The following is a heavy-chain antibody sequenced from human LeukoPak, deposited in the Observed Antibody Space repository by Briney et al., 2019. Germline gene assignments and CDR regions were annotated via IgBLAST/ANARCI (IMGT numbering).Heavy chain of an antibody. D-gene: IGHD4-17*01. CDR3: ARMTTRHDY. Sequence: PLETLALTCGVSGTSFTSYYWSWIRQTPGKGLEWIGEVNHSGYTNMKPSLKSRVTISVDTSKNQFSLMMTSVTAADTAVYFCARMTTRHDYWGQG. CDR2: VNHSGYT. CDR1: GTSFTSYY. V-gene: IGHV4-34*01. J-gene: IGHJ4*02.